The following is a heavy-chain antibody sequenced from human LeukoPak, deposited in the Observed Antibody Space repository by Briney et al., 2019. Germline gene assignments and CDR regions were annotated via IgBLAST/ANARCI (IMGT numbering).Heavy chain of an antibody. CDR3: ARSMVRGVIAYNWSDP. J-gene: IGHJ5*02. CDR1: GGSISSSNW. V-gene: IGHV4-4*02. Sequence: SGTLSLTCAVSGGSISSSNWWSWVRQPPGKGLEWIGEIYHSGSTNYDPSLKSRVTISVDKSKNQFSLKLSSVTAADTAVYYCARSMVRGVIAYNWSDPWGQGTLVTVSS. D-gene: IGHD3-10*01. CDR2: IYHSGST.